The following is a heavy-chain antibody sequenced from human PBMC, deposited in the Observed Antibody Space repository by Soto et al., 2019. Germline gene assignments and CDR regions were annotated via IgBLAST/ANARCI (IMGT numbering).Heavy chain of an antibody. Sequence: GGSLRLSCAASGFTFSSYAMSWVRQAPGKGLVWVSAISGSGGSTYYADSVKGRFTISRDNSKNTLYLQMNSLRAEDTAVYYCAKAGRRAAAGTVLDYWGQGTLVTVSS. D-gene: IGHD6-13*01. V-gene: IGHV3-23*01. CDR2: ISGSGGST. J-gene: IGHJ4*02. CDR3: AKAGRRAAAGTVLDY. CDR1: GFTFSSYA.